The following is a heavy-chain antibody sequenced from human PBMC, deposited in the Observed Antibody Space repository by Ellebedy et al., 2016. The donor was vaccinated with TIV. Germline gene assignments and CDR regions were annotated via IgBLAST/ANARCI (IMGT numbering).Heavy chain of an antibody. Sequence: MPSETLSLTCTVSGGSISSSSYYRSWIRQPPGRELEWIGEINHRESTNYNPSLKSRVTISIDTSKNHFSLKVTSVTAADTAVYYCARWGGANYYRYYYYYGLDVWGQGTTVTVSS. D-gene: IGHD4/OR15-4a*01. CDR1: GGSISSSSYY. CDR2: INHREST. V-gene: IGHV4-39*02. J-gene: IGHJ6*02. CDR3: ARWGGANYYRYYYYYGLDV.